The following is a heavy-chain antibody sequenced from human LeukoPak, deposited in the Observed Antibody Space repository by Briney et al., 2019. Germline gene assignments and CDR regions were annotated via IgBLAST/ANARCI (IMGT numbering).Heavy chain of an antibody. CDR2: IIPIFGTA. D-gene: IGHD1-26*01. CDR1: GGTFSSYA. Sequence: SVKVSCMASGGTFSSYAISWVRQAPGQGLEWVGGIIPIFGTANYAQKFQGRVTITADESTSTAYMELSSLRSDDTAVYYCARGRRWEPLALDYWGQGTLVTVSS. J-gene: IGHJ4*02. V-gene: IGHV1-69*13. CDR3: ARGRRWEPLALDY.